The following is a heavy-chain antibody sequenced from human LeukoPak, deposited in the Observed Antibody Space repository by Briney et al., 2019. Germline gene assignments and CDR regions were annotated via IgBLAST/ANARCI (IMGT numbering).Heavy chain of an antibody. V-gene: IGHV4-4*09. CDR3: ARLHCVSDNCYRHLYYMDV. CDR2: IYTAGST. J-gene: IGHJ6*03. Sequence: SETLSLTCTISGGSTSLYYWNSIRQPPGKGLEWIWYIYTAGSTTYNPSVESRVTISADTSANLFSRRLASMTAADTALYFCARLHCVSDNCYRHLYYMDVWGKGTTVTVSS. D-gene: IGHD2-21*02. CDR1: GGSTSLYY.